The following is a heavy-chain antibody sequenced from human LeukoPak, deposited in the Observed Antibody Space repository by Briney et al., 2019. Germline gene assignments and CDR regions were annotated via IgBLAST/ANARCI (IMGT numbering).Heavy chain of an antibody. V-gene: IGHV3-23*01. J-gene: IGHJ4*02. CDR3: AKDRNIMITFGGVHDY. CDR2: ISGSGGST. CDR1: GFTFSSYA. Sequence: GGSLRLSCAASGFTFSSYAMSWVRQAPGKELEWVSAISGSGGSTYYADSVKGRFTISRDNSKNTLYLQMNSLRAEDTAVYYCAKDRNIMITFGGVHDYWGQGTLVTVSS. D-gene: IGHD3-16*01.